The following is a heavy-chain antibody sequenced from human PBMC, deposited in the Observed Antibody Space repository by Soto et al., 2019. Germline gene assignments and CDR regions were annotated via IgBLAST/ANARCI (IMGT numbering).Heavy chain of an antibody. V-gene: IGHV3-23*01. D-gene: IGHD3-10*01. CDR2: ISGSGGRT. CDR1: GFTFSSYA. Sequence: GGSLRLSCAASGFTFSSYAMSWVRQAPGKGLEWVSAISGSGGRTYYADSVKGRFTIPRDNSKNTLYLQMNSLRAEDTAVYYCAKVPYYGSGSYYFYFDYWGQGTLVTVSS. CDR3: AKVPYYGSGSYYFYFDY. J-gene: IGHJ4*02.